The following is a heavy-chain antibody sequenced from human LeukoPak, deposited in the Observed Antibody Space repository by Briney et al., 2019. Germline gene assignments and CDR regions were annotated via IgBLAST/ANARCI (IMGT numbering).Heavy chain of an antibody. CDR1: GFTVSSNY. Sequence: GGSLRLSCVASGFTVSSNYMSWVRPAPGKGLEWGSVIYSGDNTYYVDSVKGRFTISRDSSKNTLYLQMNSLRAEDTAVYYCARDYYDILTANRQTKSSYFDYWGQGTLVTVSS. CDR2: IYSGDNT. V-gene: IGHV3-66*01. D-gene: IGHD3-9*01. J-gene: IGHJ4*02. CDR3: ARDYYDILTANRQTKSSYFDY.